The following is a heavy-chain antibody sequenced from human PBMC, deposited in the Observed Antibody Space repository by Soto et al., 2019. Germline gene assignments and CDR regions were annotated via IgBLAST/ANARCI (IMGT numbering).Heavy chain of an antibody. CDR2: VYYTGNT. Sequence: KPSETLSLTCTVSGGSISSSSWNWIRQAPGKGLEWIGCVYYTGNTNYNPSLKSRVTMSLDTSKNQFSLKLSSVTAADTAVYYCARRVQTNLVITQDNWFATWGQGTRVPVS. CDR1: GGSISSSS. V-gene: IGHV4-59*08. J-gene: IGHJ5*02. D-gene: IGHD3-10*01. CDR3: ARRVQTNLVITQDNWFAT.